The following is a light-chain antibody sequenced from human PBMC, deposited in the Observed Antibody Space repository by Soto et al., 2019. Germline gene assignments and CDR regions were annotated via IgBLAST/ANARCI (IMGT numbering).Light chain of an antibody. CDR3: CSCAGSSTHVV. CDR1: SSDVGSYNL. V-gene: IGLV2-23*01. CDR2: EGS. Sequence: QSLLTQPASVSGSPGQSITISCTGTSSDVGSYNLVSWYQQHPGKAPKLMIYEGSKRPSGVSNRFSGSKSGNTASLTISGLQAEDEADYYCCSCAGSSTHVVFGGGTKVTVL. J-gene: IGLJ2*01.